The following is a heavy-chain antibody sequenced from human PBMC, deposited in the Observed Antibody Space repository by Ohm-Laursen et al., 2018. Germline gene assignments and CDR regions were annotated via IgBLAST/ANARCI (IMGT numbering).Heavy chain of an antibody. CDR3: AKSHPTSGSYGY. V-gene: IGHV3-30*18. CDR2: ISYDGSNK. J-gene: IGHJ4*02. CDR1: GFTFSSYG. Sequence: SLRLSCAASGFTFSSYGMHWVRQAPGKGLEWVAVISYDGSNKYYADSVKGRFTISRDNSKNMLYLQMNSLRAEDTAVYYCAKSHPTSGSYGYWGQGTLVTVSS. D-gene: IGHD1-26*01.